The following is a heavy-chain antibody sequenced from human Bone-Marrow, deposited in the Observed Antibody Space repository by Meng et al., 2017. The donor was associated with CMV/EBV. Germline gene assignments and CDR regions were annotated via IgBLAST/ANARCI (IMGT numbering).Heavy chain of an antibody. CDR2: IYWDDDK. D-gene: IGHD3-10*01. Sequence: QITLKESGPTLVKPXXXXTXTXTFSWFSLSTRGVGVGWIRQPPRKAPEWLALIYWDDDKRYNPSLKSRLIITKDTSKNQVVFTMTNMDPVDTATYFCVHTNHYYGLNYFHTWGQGTLVTVSS. CDR3: VHTNHYYGLNYFHT. V-gene: IGHV2-5*02. J-gene: IGHJ5*02. CDR1: WFSLSTRGVG.